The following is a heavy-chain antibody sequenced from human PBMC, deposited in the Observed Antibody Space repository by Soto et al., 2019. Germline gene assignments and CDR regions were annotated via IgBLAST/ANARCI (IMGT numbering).Heavy chain of an antibody. CDR1: GFTFNRHA. D-gene: IGHD3-10*01. Sequence: QVQLVASGGGVVHLGRSLKLSCAASGFTFNRHAIHWVRQSPGKGLEWVTVISRDGSNKYSADSVKGRFTISRDNAKNTVILQMHSLSPEDSAIYYCARSRSGAVADSFDYWGQGTPVTVSS. V-gene: IGHV3-30-3*01. J-gene: IGHJ4*02. CDR2: ISRDGSNK. CDR3: ARSRSGAVADSFDY.